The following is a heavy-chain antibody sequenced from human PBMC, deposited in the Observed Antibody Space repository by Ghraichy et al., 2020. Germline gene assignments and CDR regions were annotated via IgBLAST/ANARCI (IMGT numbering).Heavy chain of an antibody. Sequence: ETLSLTCTVSGGSLSHFHWNWVRQSPGKGLEWIGYISDNGDTKYNPSLKSRVTISIDTSKNQFSLKLRSVTAADTAVYYCARDRRFNFMDVWGKGTTVTVSS. CDR1: GGSLSHFH. CDR3: ARDRRFNFMDV. CDR2: ISDNGDT. V-gene: IGHV4-59*01. J-gene: IGHJ6*03. D-gene: IGHD1-14*01.